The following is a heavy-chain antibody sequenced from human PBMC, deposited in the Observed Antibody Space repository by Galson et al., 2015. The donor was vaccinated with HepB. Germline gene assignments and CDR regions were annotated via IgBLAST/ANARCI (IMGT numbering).Heavy chain of an antibody. CDR2: VYLGDSDT. Sequence: QSGAEVKKPGESLKISCQGSGYSFRTYWIGWVRQMPGKGLECMGIVYLGDSDTRYRPSFQGQVTISADKSINTAYLQWSSLKASDTAIYYCAVRDGFNGPFEYWGQGTLVTVSS. CDR1: GYSFRTYW. V-gene: IGHV5-51*01. D-gene: IGHD5-24*01. CDR3: AVRDGFNGPFEY. J-gene: IGHJ4*02.